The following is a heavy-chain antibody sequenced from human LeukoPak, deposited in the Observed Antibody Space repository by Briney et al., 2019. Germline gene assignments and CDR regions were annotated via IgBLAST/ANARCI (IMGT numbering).Heavy chain of an antibody. CDR2: IFYSGRT. Sequence: SETLSLTRTVSSGSISTRNYYCGWVRQPPGKALEWIGNIFYSGRTYYSPSLKSRVTISLDTSRNQFSLKLNSVTAADTAVYYCARDPYSGYGRFDYWGQGTLVTVSS. J-gene: IGHJ4*02. D-gene: IGHD5-12*01. CDR3: ARDPYSGYGRFDY. V-gene: IGHV4-39*07. CDR1: SGSISTRNYY.